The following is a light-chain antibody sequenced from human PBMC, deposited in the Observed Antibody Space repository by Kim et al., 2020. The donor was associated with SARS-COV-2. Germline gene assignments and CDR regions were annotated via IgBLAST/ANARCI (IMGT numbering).Light chain of an antibody. CDR3: QAWDSSTAV. V-gene: IGLV3-1*01. J-gene: IGLJ3*02. CDR1: KLGEKY. CDR2: QDT. Sequence: SYELTQPPSVSVSPGQTASITCSGDKLGEKYACWYQQKPGQSPVLVIYQDTMRPSGIPERFSGSNSGNTATLTISGTQAMDEADYYCQAWDSSTAVFGGGTQLTVL.